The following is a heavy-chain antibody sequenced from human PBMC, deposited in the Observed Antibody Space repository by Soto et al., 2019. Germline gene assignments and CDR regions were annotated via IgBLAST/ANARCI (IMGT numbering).Heavy chain of an antibody. J-gene: IGHJ6*02. Sequence: PGESMKISCKGSGYTSTSHWNAWVHQMPGKGLERMGIMYPGESDTRYSPFFQRQVTISANKSIGTANLQCSRLKDSATANYYCAGTYRGTYRLDFWGQGTTVTVSS. CDR3: AGTYRGTYRLDF. V-gene: IGHV5-51*07. CDR1: GYTSTSHW. D-gene: IGHD1-26*01. CDR2: MYPGESDT.